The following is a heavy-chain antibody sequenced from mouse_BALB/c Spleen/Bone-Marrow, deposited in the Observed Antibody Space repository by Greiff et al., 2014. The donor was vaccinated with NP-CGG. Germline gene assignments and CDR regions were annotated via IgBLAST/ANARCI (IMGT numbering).Heavy chain of an antibody. Sequence: VQLQQSGPELVKPGASVRISCKASGYTFTSYYIHWVKQRPGQGLEWIGWIYPGNVNTKYNEKFKGKATLTADKSSSTAYMQXXSLTSEDSAVYFCAREANWNFDYWGQGTTLTVSS. J-gene: IGHJ2*01. CDR2: IYPGNVNT. CDR1: GYTFTSYY. D-gene: IGHD4-1*01. CDR3: AREANWNFDY. V-gene: IGHV1S56*01.